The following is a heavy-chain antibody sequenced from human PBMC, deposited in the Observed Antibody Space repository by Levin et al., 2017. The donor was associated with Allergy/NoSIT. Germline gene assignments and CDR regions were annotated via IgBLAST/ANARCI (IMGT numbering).Heavy chain of an antibody. CDR3: ARGRGMYLASDCFDF. Sequence: GGSLRLSCAASGFTFSSFSMNWVRQAPGKGLEWVSYISSSSSHIYYTDSVKGRFTISRDNAKSSLYLQMNSLRAEDTAVYYCARGRGMYLASDCFDFWGQGSLVTVSS. V-gene: IGHV3-48*01. D-gene: IGHD2-2*01. J-gene: IGHJ4*02. CDR2: ISSSSSHI. CDR1: GFTFSSFS.